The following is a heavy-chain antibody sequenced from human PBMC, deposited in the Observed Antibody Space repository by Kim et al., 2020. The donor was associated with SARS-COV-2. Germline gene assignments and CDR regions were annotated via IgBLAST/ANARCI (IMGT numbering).Heavy chain of an antibody. CDR3: STQWEVVTAIPQGIDY. CDR1: GYSISSGYY. V-gene: IGHV4-38-2*02. Sequence: SETLSLTCTVSGYSISSGYYWGWIRQPPGKGLEWIGSIYHSGSTYYNPSLKSRVTISVDTSKNQFSLKLSSVTAADTAVYYCSTQWEVVTAIPQGIDYWGQGTLVTVSS. J-gene: IGHJ4*02. CDR2: IYHSGST. D-gene: IGHD2-21*02.